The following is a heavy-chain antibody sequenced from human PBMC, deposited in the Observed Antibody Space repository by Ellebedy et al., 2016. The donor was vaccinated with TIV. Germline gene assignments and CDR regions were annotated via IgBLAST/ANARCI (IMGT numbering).Heavy chain of an antibody. Sequence: ASVKVSCXASAYTFTSYGISWVRQAPGQGLEWMGWISAYNGNTNYAQKLQGRVTMTTDTSTSTVYMELSSLRSEDTAVYYCARGGRPNNNWFDPWGQGRLVTVSS. D-gene: IGHD3-16*01. V-gene: IGHV1-18*01. J-gene: IGHJ5*02. CDR3: ARGGRPNNNWFDP. CDR2: ISAYNGNT. CDR1: AYTFTSYG.